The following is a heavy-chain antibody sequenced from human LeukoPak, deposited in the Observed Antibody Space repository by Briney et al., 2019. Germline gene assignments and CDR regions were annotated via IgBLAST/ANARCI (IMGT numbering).Heavy chain of an antibody. CDR1: GFTFTNFG. Sequence: GGYLRLSCAASGFTFTNFGMRWLRQAPGKGLEWVSAIAGGGDDAAYADSVHGRFTMYRDNSKSTLYLQMNSLRVEDTALYYCAKESTGSSPDYWGQGTLVTVSS. V-gene: IGHV3-23*01. D-gene: IGHD1-1*01. CDR3: AKESTGSSPDY. J-gene: IGHJ4*02. CDR2: IAGGGDDA.